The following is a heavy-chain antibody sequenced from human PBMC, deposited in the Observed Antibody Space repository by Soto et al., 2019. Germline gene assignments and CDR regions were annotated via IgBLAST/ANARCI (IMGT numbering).Heavy chain of an antibody. CDR1: GGSISSSNW. Sequence: SETLSLTCAVSGGSISSSNWWSWVRQPPGKGLEWIGEIYHSGSTNYNPSLKSRVTISVDKSKNQFSLKLSSVTAADTAVYYCARRRQHSSGHRYYFDYWGQGTLVTVS. D-gene: IGHD3-22*01. J-gene: IGHJ4*02. V-gene: IGHV4-4*02. CDR3: ARRRQHSSGHRYYFDY. CDR2: IYHSGST.